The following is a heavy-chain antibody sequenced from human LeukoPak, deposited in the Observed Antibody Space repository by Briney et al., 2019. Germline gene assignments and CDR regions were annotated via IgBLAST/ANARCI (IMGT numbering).Heavy chain of an antibody. D-gene: IGHD2-2*01. CDR1: GYSFTSYW. Sequence: GESLKISCKGSGYSFTSYWIGWVRQMPGKGLEWMGIIYPGDSDTRYSPSFQGQVTISADKSISTAYLQWSSLKASDTAMYYCARLADIVVVPAAHFDYWGQGTLVTVSS. CDR3: ARLADIVVVPAAHFDY. CDR2: IYPGDSDT. V-gene: IGHV5-51*01. J-gene: IGHJ4*02.